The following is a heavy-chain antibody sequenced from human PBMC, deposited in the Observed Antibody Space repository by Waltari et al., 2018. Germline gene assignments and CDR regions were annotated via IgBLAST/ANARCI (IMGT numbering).Heavy chain of an antibody. D-gene: IGHD2-15*01. J-gene: IGHJ4*02. Sequence: EVQLSESGGGLVQPGGSLRLSCAASGFTFSTYVMSWVRQAPGKGLEWVSSLSHDGDTTYYADSVKGRFSTFRDNSRNTLYLQMNSLRAEDTAVYYCAPLGYCSDGTCYSTDYWGQGTLVTVSS. CDR1: GFTFSTYV. CDR2: LSHDGDTT. CDR3: APLGYCSDGTCYSTDY. V-gene: IGHV3-23*01.